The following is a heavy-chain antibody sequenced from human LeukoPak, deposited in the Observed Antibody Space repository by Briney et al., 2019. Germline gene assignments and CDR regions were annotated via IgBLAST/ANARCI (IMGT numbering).Heavy chain of an antibody. Sequence: GGSLRLSCAASGFTVSSNYMSWVRQAPGKGLEWVSVTYSNGRTYYADSVKGRFTISRDISKNTLYLQMNSLRAEDTAVYYCVKYCSGSNCYGYFDYWGQGTLVTVSS. D-gene: IGHD2-15*01. CDR3: VKYCSGSNCYGYFDY. J-gene: IGHJ4*02. CDR2: TYSNGRT. V-gene: IGHV3-53*01. CDR1: GFTVSSNY.